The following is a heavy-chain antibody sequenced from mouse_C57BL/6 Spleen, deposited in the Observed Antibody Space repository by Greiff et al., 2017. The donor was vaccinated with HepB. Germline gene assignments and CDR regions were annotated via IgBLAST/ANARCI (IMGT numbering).Heavy chain of an antibody. D-gene: IGHD2-3*01. CDR1: GYTFTDYN. J-gene: IGHJ3*01. CDR2: INPNNGGT. V-gene: IGHV1-22*01. CDR3: ARDDGYTSPLDY. Sequence: VQLQQSGPELVKPGASVKMSCKASGYTFTDYNMHWVKQSHGKSLEWIGYINPNNGGTSYNQKFKGKATFTVNKSSSTAYLELRSLTSEDSAVYYCARDDGYTSPLDYWGQGTLVTVSA.